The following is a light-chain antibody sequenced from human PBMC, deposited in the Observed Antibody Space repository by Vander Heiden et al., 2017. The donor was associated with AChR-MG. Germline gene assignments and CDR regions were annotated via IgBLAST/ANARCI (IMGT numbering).Light chain of an antibody. CDR1: QSISNF. V-gene: IGKV1-39*01. Sequence: DIQMTQSPSSLSASIGDRVIITCRASQSISNFLNWYQQKPGKAPKLLIYAASSLQSWVPSRFSGSGSGTDFTLTISSLQPEDFATYYCQQSYSMWTFGQGTRVEV. CDR2: AAS. CDR3: QQSYSMWT. J-gene: IGKJ1*01.